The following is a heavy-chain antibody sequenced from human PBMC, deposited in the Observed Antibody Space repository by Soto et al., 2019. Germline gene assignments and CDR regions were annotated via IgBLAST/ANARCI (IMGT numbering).Heavy chain of an antibody. CDR3: AREFESGYYYARAFHI. D-gene: IGHD3-22*01. CDR1: GFTFSSYE. J-gene: IGHJ3*02. CDR2: ISSSGSTL. V-gene: IGHV3-48*03. Sequence: EVQLVESGGGLVQPGGSLRLSCAASGFTFSSYEMNWVRQAPGKGLEWVSYISSSGSTLYYADSVKGRFTISRDNAKNSLYLQMNSLRAEDTAVYYCAREFESGYYYARAFHIWGQGTMVTVSS.